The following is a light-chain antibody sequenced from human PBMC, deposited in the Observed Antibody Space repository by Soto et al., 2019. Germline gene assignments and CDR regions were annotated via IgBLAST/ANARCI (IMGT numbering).Light chain of an antibody. CDR1: SSYVGAYNY. J-gene: IGLJ1*01. Sequence: QSVLTHPLSVSGSPGQSFTISCTGTSSYVGAYNYVSWYQQHPGKAPKLMTYDVSKRPSGVPDRFSGSKSGNTASLTISGLQAEDEADYYCCSSEDNPTYVFGTGTXVTVL. CDR3: CSSEDNPTYV. V-gene: IGLV2-11*01. CDR2: DVS.